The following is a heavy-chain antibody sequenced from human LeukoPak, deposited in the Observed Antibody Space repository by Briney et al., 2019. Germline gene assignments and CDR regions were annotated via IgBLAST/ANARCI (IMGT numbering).Heavy chain of an antibody. Sequence: GGSLGLSCAASGFTFRSYRMHWVRQAPGKGLEWVSSISSSSSLIKYADSQKGRFTISRDNAKNSVYLQMNGLRAEDTAVYYCARMPSYSNYAYYFMDVWGKGTTVTVSS. D-gene: IGHD4-11*01. CDR2: ISSSSSLI. CDR3: ARMPSYSNYAYYFMDV. J-gene: IGHJ6*03. CDR1: GFTFRSYR. V-gene: IGHV3-21*01.